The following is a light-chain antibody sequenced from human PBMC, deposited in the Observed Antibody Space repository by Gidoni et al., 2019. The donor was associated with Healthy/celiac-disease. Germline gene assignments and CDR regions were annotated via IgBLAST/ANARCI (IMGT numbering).Light chain of an antibody. CDR2: AAS. CDR3: QQSYSTPAIT. CDR1: QSISSY. Sequence: DSQMTQPPSSLSPSVGDRVTITCRASQSISSYLNWYQQKPGKAPKLLIYAASSLQSGVPSRFSGSGSGTDFTLTISSLQPEDFATYYCQQSYSTPAITFGQGTRLEIK. V-gene: IGKV1-39*01. J-gene: IGKJ5*01.